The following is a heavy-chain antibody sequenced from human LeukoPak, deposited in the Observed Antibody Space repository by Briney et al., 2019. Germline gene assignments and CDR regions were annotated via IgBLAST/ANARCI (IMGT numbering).Heavy chain of an antibody. CDR3: ARELGSGSYYGTFSY. J-gene: IGHJ4*02. Sequence: GGSLRLSCAASGFTFSDYYMSWIRQAPGKGLEWLSYISSSGTIIYYADSVKGRFTISRDNSKNTLYLQMNSLRAEDTAVYYCARELGSGSYYGTFSYWGQGTLVTVSS. CDR2: ISSSGTII. V-gene: IGHV3-11*04. CDR1: GFTFSDYY. D-gene: IGHD3-10*01.